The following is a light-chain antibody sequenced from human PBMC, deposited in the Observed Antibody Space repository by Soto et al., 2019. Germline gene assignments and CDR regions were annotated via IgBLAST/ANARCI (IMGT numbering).Light chain of an antibody. J-gene: IGKJ4*01. CDR1: QSISNNY. Sequence: EIVLTQSPGTLSLSPGEGATLSCRASQSISNNYLAWYQQRPGQAPRLLIYGVSSRATGIPDRFSGSGSGTDFTLTISRLEPEDSAIYYCQQYDDSPDVTFGGGTKVEIK. V-gene: IGKV3-20*01. CDR2: GVS. CDR3: QQYDDSPDVT.